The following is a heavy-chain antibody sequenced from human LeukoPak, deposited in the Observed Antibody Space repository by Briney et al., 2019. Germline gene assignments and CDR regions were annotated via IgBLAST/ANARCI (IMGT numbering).Heavy chain of an antibody. CDR3: ARVGHCSSTSCALDY. D-gene: IGHD2-2*01. CDR1: GFTFSSYG. J-gene: IGHJ4*02. CDR2: ISYDGSNK. V-gene: IGHV3-30*03. Sequence: GGSLRLSCAASGFTFSSYGMHWVRQAPGKELEWVAVISYDGSNKYYADSVKGRFTISRDNSKNTLYLQMNSLRAEDTAVYYCARVGHCSSTSCALDYWGQGTLVTVSS.